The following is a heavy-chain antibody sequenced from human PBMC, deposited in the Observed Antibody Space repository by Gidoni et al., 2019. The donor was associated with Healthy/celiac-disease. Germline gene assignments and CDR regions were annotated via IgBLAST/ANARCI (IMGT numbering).Heavy chain of an antibody. Sequence: LQLQESGPGLVKSSATLYLPCTFSGGSISSSSYSWGWLRQPPGKGLEWIGSTSYSGSTYYNPSLNSRVTLYVDTSKNQFSLKLSSVNAADTAVYYCARSIAVALFDYWGQGTLVTVSS. J-gene: IGHJ4*02. CDR1: GGSISSSSYS. D-gene: IGHD6-19*01. V-gene: IGHV4-39*01. CDR2: TSYSGST. CDR3: ARSIAVALFDY.